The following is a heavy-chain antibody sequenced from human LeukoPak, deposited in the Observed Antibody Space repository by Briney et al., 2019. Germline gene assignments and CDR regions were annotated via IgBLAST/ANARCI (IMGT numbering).Heavy chain of an antibody. J-gene: IGHJ4*02. CDR2: IRYDGSKK. CDR3: ARGPSGYHNT. Sequence: AGGSLRLPCAASGFTFSSYGMHWVRQAPGKGLEWVAFIRYDGSKKYYADSVKGRFTISRDNSKNTLYLQMNSLRAEDTAVYYCARGPSGYHNTGGQGTLVTVSS. CDR1: GFTFSSYG. D-gene: IGHD5-12*01. V-gene: IGHV3-30*02.